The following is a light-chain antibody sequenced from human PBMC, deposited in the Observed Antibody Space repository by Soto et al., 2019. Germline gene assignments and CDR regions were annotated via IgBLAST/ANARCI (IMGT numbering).Light chain of an antibody. Sequence: DIQVTQSPSTLSASVVDRVTITCGASQSIGTWLAWYQQKPGKAPKLLIFDASTLESGVPSRFSGSGSGTDFTLTISSLQPDDFATYYCQQYNVYWTFGQGTKVDIK. V-gene: IGKV1-5*01. J-gene: IGKJ1*01. CDR1: QSIGTW. CDR2: DAS. CDR3: QQYNVYWT.